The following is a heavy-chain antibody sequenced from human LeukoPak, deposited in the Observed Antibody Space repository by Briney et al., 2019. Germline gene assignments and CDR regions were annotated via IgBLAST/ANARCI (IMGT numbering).Heavy chain of an antibody. CDR3: AKDRDIILTGHGMDG. D-gene: IGHD3-9*01. Sequence: GGSLRLSCETSGFTFSRYAMTWVRQAPGKGLEWVSTIGGLGDSTSYGSPVKGRFTISRDNSKNTLYLQMNNLRAEDTAVYYCAKDRDIILTGHGMDGWGQVTTVTVSS. V-gene: IGHV3-23*01. CDR1: GFTFSRYA. J-gene: IGHJ6*02. CDR2: IGGLGDST.